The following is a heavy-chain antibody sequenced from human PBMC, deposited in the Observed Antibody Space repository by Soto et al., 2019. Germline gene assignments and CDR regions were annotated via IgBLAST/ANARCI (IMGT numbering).Heavy chain of an antibody. V-gene: IGHV1-69*02. CDR1: GGTFSTYS. CDR2: IIPMLGVR. CDR3: TIGSWSGEVFDI. Sequence: QVQLVQSGAEVKKPGSSVKVSCKDSGGTFSTYSMFWVRQAPGQGLEWMGGIIPMLGVRNYAQRFQDRVTIIADKSTATVHMELSSLRSEDTALYSCTIGSWSGEVFDIWGQGTMVTVSS. J-gene: IGHJ3*02. D-gene: IGHD2-21*01.